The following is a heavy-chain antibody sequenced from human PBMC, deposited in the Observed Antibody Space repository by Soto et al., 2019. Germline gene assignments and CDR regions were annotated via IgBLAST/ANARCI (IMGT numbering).Heavy chain of an antibody. D-gene: IGHD5-12*01. J-gene: IGHJ6*02. CDR2: ISTYNGDT. CDR1: GGTFSSYA. CDR3: AREGVAPYYYYGMDV. V-gene: IGHV1-18*01. Sequence: ASVKVSCKASGGTFSSYAISWVRQAPGQGLEWMGWISTYNGDTNYAQTFQDRVTMTTDTSTSAVHMEVRSLRSDDTAVYYCAREGVAPYYYYGMDVWGQGTAVTDSS.